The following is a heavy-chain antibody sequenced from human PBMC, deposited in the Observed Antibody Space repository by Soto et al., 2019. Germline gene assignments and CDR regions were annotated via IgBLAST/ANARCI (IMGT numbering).Heavy chain of an antibody. CDR1: GGSFSGYY. Sequence: QVQLQQWGAGLLKPSETLSLTCAVYGGSFSGYYWSWIRQPPGKGLEWIGEINHSGSTNYNPSLKSRVTISVDTSKNQFSLKLSSVTAADTAVYYCARGRFDITIFGVVRRHRNWFDPWGQGTLVTVSS. V-gene: IGHV4-34*01. CDR2: INHSGST. D-gene: IGHD3-3*01. J-gene: IGHJ5*02. CDR3: ARGRFDITIFGVVRRHRNWFDP.